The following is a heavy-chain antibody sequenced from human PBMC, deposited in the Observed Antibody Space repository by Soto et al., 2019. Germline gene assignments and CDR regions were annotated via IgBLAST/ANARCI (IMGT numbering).Heavy chain of an antibody. Sequence: WIRQPPGKGLEWVAVISYDGSNKYYADSVKGRFTISRDNSKNTLYLQMNSLRAEDTAVYYCAKDTPGSSSWYGESPFDYWGQGTLVTVSS. J-gene: IGHJ4*02. V-gene: IGHV3-30*18. CDR2: ISYDGSNK. CDR3: AKDTPGSSSWYGESPFDY. D-gene: IGHD6-13*01.